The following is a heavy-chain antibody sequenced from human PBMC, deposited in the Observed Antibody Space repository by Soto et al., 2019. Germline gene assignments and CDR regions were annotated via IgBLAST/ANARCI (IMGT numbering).Heavy chain of an antibody. CDR1: GFTFSGNV. J-gene: IGHJ5*02. V-gene: IGHV3-23*01. CDR2: ISGSGGST. CDR3: AKNGCGGDCYSSVAGNWFDP. Sequence: GGSLRLSCVASGFTFSGNVMSWVRQAPGKGLEWISIISGSGGSTYYADSVKGRFTISRDNPNNTLYLQMHSLTAADTAVYYCAKNGCGGDCYSSVAGNWFDPWGQGTLVTVSS. D-gene: IGHD2-21*02.